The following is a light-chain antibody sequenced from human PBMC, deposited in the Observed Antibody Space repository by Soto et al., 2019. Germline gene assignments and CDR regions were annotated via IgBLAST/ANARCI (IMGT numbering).Light chain of an antibody. CDR1: GSNIGGNT. CDR2: SNN. CDR3: AAWDDSLNVYV. V-gene: IGLV1-44*01. Sequence: QSVLTQPPSASGTPGQRVTISCSGSGSNIGGNTVNWYQQLPGAAPKLLIYSNNQRPSGVPDRFSGSKSGTSASLAISGLQPEDEADYYCAAWDDSLNVYVFGTGTKVTVL. J-gene: IGLJ1*01.